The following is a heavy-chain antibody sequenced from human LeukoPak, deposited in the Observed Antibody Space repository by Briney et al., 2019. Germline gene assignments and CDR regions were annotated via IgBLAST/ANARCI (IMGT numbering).Heavy chain of an antibody. CDR3: ARSRDWSGYNMGAFDI. J-gene: IGHJ3*02. CDR2: IIPIFGTA. CDR1: GGTFSSYA. Sequence: SVKVSCKASGGTFSSYAISWVRQAPGQGLEWMGGIIPIFGTANYAQKFQGRVTITADESTSTAYMELSSLRSEDTAVYYCARSRDWSGYNMGAFDIWGQGKMVTVS. V-gene: IGHV1-69*01. D-gene: IGHD3-3*01.